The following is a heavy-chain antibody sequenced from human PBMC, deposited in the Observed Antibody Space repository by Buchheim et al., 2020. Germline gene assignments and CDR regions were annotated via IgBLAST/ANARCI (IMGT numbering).Heavy chain of an antibody. Sequence: QVQLQESGPGLVKPSETLSLTCTVSGGSISSYYWSWIRQPPGKGLEWIGYIYYSGSTNYNPSLKSRVTISVDTSKNQFSLRLSSVTAADTAVYYCVRQGVSYLNWFDPWGQGTL. CDR2: IYYSGST. J-gene: IGHJ5*02. D-gene: IGHD3-10*01. CDR1: GGSISSYY. V-gene: IGHV4-59*08. CDR3: VRQGVSYLNWFDP.